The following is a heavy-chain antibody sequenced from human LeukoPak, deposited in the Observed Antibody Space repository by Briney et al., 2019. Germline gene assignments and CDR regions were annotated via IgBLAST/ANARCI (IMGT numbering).Heavy chain of an antibody. J-gene: IGHJ4*02. V-gene: IGHV3-48*03. Sequence: PGGSLRLSCAASGFTFSSHEVDWVRQAPGKGLEWVSYISSSGSTTHYSDSVKGRFTISRDNAKNSLYLHMDSLRAEDTAVYYCARTSAGYIWGSYRYSFDYWGQGTLVTVSS. CDR2: ISSSGSTT. D-gene: IGHD3-16*02. CDR3: ARTSAGYIWGSYRYSFDY. CDR1: GFTFSSHE.